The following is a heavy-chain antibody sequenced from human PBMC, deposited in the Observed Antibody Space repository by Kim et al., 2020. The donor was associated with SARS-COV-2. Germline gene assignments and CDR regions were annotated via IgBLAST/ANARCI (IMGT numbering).Heavy chain of an antibody. D-gene: IGHD3-22*01. CDR3: ARDRLYYYDSSGYYYEY. CDR2: IIPIFGTA. CDR1: GGTFSSYA. Sequence: SVKVSCKASGGTFSSYAISWVRQAPGQGLEWMGGIIPIFGTANYAQKFQGRVTITADESTSTAYMELSSLRSEDTAVYYCARDRLYYYDSSGYYYEYWGQGTLVTVSS. V-gene: IGHV1-69*13. J-gene: IGHJ4*02.